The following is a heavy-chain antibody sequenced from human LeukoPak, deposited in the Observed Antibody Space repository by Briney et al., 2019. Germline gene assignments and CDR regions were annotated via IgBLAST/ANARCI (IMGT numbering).Heavy chain of an antibody. CDR3: ARVTTDSYYYYGMDV. Sequence: SETLSLTCTVSGGSISNYYWSWIRRPAGKGLEWIGRVYSSGSPNYNPALESRVTISVDTSKNQFSLRLRSVTAADTAVYYCARVTTDSYYYYGMDVWGQGTTVTVSS. J-gene: IGHJ6*02. CDR2: VYSSGSP. D-gene: IGHD4-17*01. V-gene: IGHV4-4*07. CDR1: GGSISNYY.